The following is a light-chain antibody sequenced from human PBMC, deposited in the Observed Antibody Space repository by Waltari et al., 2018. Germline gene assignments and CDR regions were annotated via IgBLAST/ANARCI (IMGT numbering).Light chain of an antibody. J-gene: IGKJ5*01. Sequence: DIVMTQSPDSLAVSLGERATINCKSSQTILDNTNNKNYLAWYQQKPIEPPKLLIYWASSRESGVPDRFSGSGSGTDFTLTISILQAEDVVVYYCHQYYTTPITFGQGTRLEIK. CDR2: WAS. CDR3: HQYYTTPIT. CDR1: QTILDNTNNKNY. V-gene: IGKV4-1*01.